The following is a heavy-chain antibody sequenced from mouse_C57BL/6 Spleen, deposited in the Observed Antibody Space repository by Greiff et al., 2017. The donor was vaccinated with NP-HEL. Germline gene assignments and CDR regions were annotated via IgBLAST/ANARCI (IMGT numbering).Heavy chain of an antibody. CDR3: ARGAAQALYYFDY. V-gene: IGHV1-19*01. D-gene: IGHD3-2*02. Sequence: VQLQQSGPVLVKPGASVKMSCKASGYTFTDYYMNWVKQSHGKSLEWIGVINPYNGGTSYNQKFKGKATLTVDKSSSTAYMELNSLTSEDSAVYYCARGAAQALYYFDYWGQGTTLTVSS. CDR1: GYTFTDYY. J-gene: IGHJ2*01. CDR2: INPYNGGT.